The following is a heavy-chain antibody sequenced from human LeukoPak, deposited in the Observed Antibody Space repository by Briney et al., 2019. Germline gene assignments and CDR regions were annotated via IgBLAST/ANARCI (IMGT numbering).Heavy chain of an antibody. CDR3: ARGRCSGGSCYLDY. CDR1: GFTFSSYS. D-gene: IGHD2-15*01. V-gene: IGHV3-21*04. CDR2: ISSSSYI. Sequence: GGSLRLSCAASGFTFSSYSMNWVRQAPGKGLEWVSSISSSSYIYYADSVKGRFTISRDNAKNSLYLQMNSLRAEDTAVYYCARGRCSGGSCYLDYWGRGTLVTVSS. J-gene: IGHJ4*02.